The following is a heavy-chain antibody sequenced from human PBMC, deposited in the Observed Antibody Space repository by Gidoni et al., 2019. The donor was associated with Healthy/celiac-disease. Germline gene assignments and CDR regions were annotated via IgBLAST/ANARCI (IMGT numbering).Heavy chain of an antibody. V-gene: IGHV4-39*01. J-gene: IGHJ4*02. D-gene: IGHD5-18*01. CDR3: ASSSYGYVLLLDY. CDR2: IYYSGST. CDR1: GGSLSSSSYY. Sequence: QLQLQESGPGLVKPSETLSLTCTVAGGSLSSSSYYWGWIRQPPGKGLEWIGSIYYSGSTYYNPSLKSRVTISVDTSKNQFSLKLSSVTAADTAVYYCASSSYGYVLLLDYWGQGTLVTVSS.